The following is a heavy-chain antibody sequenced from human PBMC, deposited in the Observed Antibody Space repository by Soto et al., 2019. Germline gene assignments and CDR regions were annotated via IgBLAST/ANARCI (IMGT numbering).Heavy chain of an antibody. CDR2: IYSGGST. J-gene: IGHJ6*02. V-gene: IGHV3-53*01. CDR3: ARDMRQQLVWYKNYSYYGMDV. CDR1: GFTVSSNY. Sequence: GGSLRLSCAASGFTVSSNYMSWVRQAPGKGLEWVSVIYSGGSTYYADSVKGRFTISRDNSKNTLYLQMNSLRAEDTAVYYCARDMRQQLVWYKNYSYYGMDVWGQGTTVTVSS. D-gene: IGHD6-13*01.